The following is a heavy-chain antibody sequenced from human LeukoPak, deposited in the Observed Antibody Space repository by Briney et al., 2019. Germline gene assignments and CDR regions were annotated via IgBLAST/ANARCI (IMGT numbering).Heavy chain of an antibody. CDR1: GFTFSDYY. CDR3: AKDRSDNSTWYLGDY. J-gene: IGHJ4*02. CDR2: ISGTGGST. Sequence: GGSLRLSCAASGFTFSDYYMSWIRQAPGKGLEWVSAISGTGGSTYYADSVEGRFTISRDNSMNTLYLQVNSLRAEDTAMYYCAKDRSDNSTWYLGDYWGQGTLVAVSS. D-gene: IGHD6-13*01. V-gene: IGHV3-23*01.